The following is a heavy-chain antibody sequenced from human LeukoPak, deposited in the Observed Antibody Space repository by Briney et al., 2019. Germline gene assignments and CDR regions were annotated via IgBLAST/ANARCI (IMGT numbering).Heavy chain of an antibody. CDR2: IYHSGST. CDR1: GGSISSNKW. Sequence: SETLSLTCAVSGGSISSNKWWNWVRQPPGKGLEWIGEIYHSGSTNYNPSLKSRVTISLDKSKNQFSLRLTSVTAADTAVYYCASGGDLTPLDYWGQGTLVTVSS. CDR3: ASGGDLTPLDY. D-gene: IGHD3-16*01. V-gene: IGHV4-4*02. J-gene: IGHJ4*02.